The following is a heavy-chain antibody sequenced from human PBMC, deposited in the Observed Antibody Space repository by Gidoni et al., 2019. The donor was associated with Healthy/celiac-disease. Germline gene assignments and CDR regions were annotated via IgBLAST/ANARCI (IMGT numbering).Heavy chain of an antibody. J-gene: IGHJ4*02. D-gene: IGHD3-10*01. CDR3: ARVRGVLKDYFDY. Sequence: QVQLKQSGPGLVKPSHTLSITCAITGDSVSTTSAAWNWIRQFPSRGLEWLGRTYYRSKWYNDYAVSVKSRITINPDTSKNQFSLQLNSVTPEDTAVYYCARVRGVLKDYFDYWGQGTLVTVSS. CDR1: GDSVSTTSAA. V-gene: IGHV6-1*01. CDR2: TYYRSKWYN.